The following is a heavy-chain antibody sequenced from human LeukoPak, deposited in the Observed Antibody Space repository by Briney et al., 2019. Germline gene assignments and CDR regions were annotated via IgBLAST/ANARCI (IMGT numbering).Heavy chain of an antibody. D-gene: IGHD3-3*01. CDR1: GFTFSNHS. CDR3: ARMSGSRLPGY. Sequence: GGSLRLSCAASGFTFSNHSMNWVRQAPGKGLEWVSYISGSSSARYYAGSVKGRLTISRDDARNSLYLQMNSLRAEDTAIYYCARMSGSRLPGYWGQGALVTVSS. CDR2: ISGSSSAR. V-gene: IGHV3-48*01. J-gene: IGHJ4*02.